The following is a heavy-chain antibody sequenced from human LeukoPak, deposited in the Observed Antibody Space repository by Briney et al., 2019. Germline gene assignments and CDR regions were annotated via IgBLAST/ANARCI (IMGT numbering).Heavy chain of an antibody. CDR1: GFTFSSCG. V-gene: IGHV3-30*03. J-gene: IGHJ4*02. D-gene: IGHD6-13*01. CDR3: ARSRTRIAAAGLDY. Sequence: PGGSLRLSCAASGFTFSSCGMHWVRQAPGKGLEWVAVISYDGSNKYYADSVKGRFTISRDNSKNTLYLQMNSLRAEDTAVYYCARSRTRIAAAGLDYWGQGTLVTVSS. CDR2: ISYDGSNK.